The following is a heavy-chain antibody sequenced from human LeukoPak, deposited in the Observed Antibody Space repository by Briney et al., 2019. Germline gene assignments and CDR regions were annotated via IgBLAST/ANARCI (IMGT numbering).Heavy chain of an antibody. CDR1: GFTFSSYA. CDR3: AKERRGFYMDA. V-gene: IGHV3-30*04. CDR2: ISYDGSSQ. J-gene: IGHJ6*03. Sequence: PGGSLRLSCAASGFTFSSYAMSWVRQAPGKGLEWVTLISYDGSSQYYADSVKGRFTISRDNSKNTLYLQMNSLRAEDTAVYYCAKERRGFYMDAWGTGTTVTISS.